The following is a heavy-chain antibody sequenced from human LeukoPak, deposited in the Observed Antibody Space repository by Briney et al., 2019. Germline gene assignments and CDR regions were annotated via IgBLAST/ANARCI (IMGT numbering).Heavy chain of an antibody. CDR2: ISGSGGST. CDR3: AKEPAAGLYYFDY. Sequence: GGSLRLSCAASGFTFSSYAMSWVRQAPGKGPEWVSTISGSGGSTYYPDSVKGRFTISRDNSKNTLYLQMNSLRAEDTAVYYCAKEPAAGLYYFDYWGQGTLVTVSS. V-gene: IGHV3-23*01. J-gene: IGHJ4*02. CDR1: GFTFSSYA. D-gene: IGHD6-13*01.